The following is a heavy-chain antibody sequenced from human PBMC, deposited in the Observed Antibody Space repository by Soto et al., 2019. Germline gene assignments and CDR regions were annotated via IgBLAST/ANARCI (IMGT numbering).Heavy chain of an antibody. CDR3: SSHVVFASGTHYDILT. CDR1: GLIFGSAW. J-gene: IGHJ5*02. D-gene: IGHD3-9*01. V-gene: IGHV3-15*07. Sequence: DVQLVESGGGLVEPGGSLRLSCAASGLIFGSAWMSWVRQAPGKGLEWVGRIRSKIDGGTADYAAPVKGRFTMSRDDSKSTLYLQMNSLKMEDTGIYYCSSHVVFASGTHYDILTWGQGTLVTVSA. CDR2: IRSKIDGGTA.